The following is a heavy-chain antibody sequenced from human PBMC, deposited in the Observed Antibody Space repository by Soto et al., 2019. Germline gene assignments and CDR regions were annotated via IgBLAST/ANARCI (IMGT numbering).Heavy chain of an antibody. CDR1: RYTFTYRY. D-gene: IGHD3-3*01. V-gene: IGHV1-45*02. J-gene: IGHJ3*02. Sequence: SVKVSCKDSRYTFTYRYLHWVRQAPGQALEWMGWITPFNGNTNYAQKFQDRVTITRDRSMSTAYMELSSLRSEDTAMYYCASPRGPNDDFWSRYSIWAQGTMVPGSS. CDR3: ASPRGPNDDFWSRYSI. CDR2: ITPFNGNT.